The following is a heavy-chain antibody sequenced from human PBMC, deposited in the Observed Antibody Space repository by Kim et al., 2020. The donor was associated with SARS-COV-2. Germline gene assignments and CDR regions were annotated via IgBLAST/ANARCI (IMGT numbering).Heavy chain of an antibody. Sequence: SETLSLTCTVSGGSISSYYWSWIRQPPGKGLEWIGYIYYSGSTNYNPSLKSRVTISVDTSKNQFSLKLSSVTAADTAVYYCARVSYYGSGSYHGNYGMDVWGQGTTVTVSS. D-gene: IGHD3-10*01. J-gene: IGHJ6*02. CDR3: ARVSYYGSGSYHGNYGMDV. CDR1: GGSISSYY. V-gene: IGHV4-59*01. CDR2: IYYSGST.